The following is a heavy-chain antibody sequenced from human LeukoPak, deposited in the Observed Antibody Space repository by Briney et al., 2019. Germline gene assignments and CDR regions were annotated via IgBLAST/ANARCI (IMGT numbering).Heavy chain of an antibody. Sequence: SQTLSLTCTVSGGSISSGSYYWSWIRQPAGKGLEWIGRIYTSGSTNYNPSLKSRVTISVDTSKNQFSLKLSSVTAADTAVYYCARGYGGPNWFDPWGQGTLVTVSS. V-gene: IGHV4-61*02. D-gene: IGHD3-10*01. J-gene: IGHJ5*02. CDR1: GGSISSGSYY. CDR3: ARGYGGPNWFDP. CDR2: IYTSGST.